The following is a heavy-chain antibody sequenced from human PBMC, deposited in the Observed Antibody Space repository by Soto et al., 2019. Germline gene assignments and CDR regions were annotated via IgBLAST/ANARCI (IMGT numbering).Heavy chain of an antibody. CDR3: ARVVPNTKWEPYNY. V-gene: IGHV1-3*01. J-gene: IGHJ4*02. D-gene: IGHD1-26*01. CDR2: INAGNGNT. CDR1: RYTFTSYA. Sequence: SVKVSCKASRYTFTSYAMHWVRQAPGQRLEWMGWINAGNGNTKYSQKFQGRVTITRDTSASTAYMELSSLRSEDTAVYYCARVVPNTKWEPYNYWGQGTLVTVSS.